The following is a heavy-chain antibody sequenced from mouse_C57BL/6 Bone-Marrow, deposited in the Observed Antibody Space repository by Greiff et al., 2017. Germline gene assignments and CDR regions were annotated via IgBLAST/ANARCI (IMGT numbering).Heavy chain of an antibody. Sequence: QVQLKQPGAELVKPGASVKLSCKASGYTFTSYWMHWVKQRPGRGLEWIGRIDPNSGGTKYNEKFKSKATLTVDKPSSTAYMQLSSLTSEDSAVYYCARDSFPPFAYWGQGTLVTVSA. CDR3: ARDSFPPFAY. V-gene: IGHV1-72*01. J-gene: IGHJ3*01. CDR1: GYTFTSYW. D-gene: IGHD3-2*01. CDR2: IDPNSGGT.